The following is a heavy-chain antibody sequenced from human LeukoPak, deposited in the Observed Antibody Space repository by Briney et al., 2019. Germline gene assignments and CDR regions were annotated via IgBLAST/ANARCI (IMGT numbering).Heavy chain of an antibody. Sequence: SVKVSCKASGGTFSSYATSWVRQAPGQGLEWMGGIISIFGTANYAQKFQGRVTITADESTSTAYMELSSLRSEDTAVYYCARGYCSSTSCYPPYYFDYWGQGTLVTVSS. V-gene: IGHV1-69*13. CDR3: ARGYCSSTSCYPPYYFDY. CDR2: IISIFGTA. CDR1: GGTFSSYA. D-gene: IGHD2-2*01. J-gene: IGHJ4*02.